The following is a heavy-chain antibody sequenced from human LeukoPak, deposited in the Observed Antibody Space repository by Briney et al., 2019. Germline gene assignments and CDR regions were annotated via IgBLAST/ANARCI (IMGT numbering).Heavy chain of an antibody. J-gene: IGHJ4*02. CDR1: GFTFSIYW. Sequence: TGGSLRLSCAASGFTFSIYWMSWVRQAPGKGLEWVANINQYGNDKYYVDSVKGRFTISRDNAKNSLYLQMNSLRAEDTAIYYCLREETIVVIREPPPRGQGTLVTVSS. D-gene: IGHD3-22*01. CDR2: INQYGNDK. CDR3: LREETIVVIREPPP. V-gene: IGHV3-7*01.